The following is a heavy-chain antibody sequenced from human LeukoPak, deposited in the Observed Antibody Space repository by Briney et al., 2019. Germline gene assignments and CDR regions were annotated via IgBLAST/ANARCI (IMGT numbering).Heavy chain of an antibody. CDR3: ARTYYYDSSGLRY. J-gene: IGHJ4*02. CDR1: GFTFSSYV. CDR2: ISYDGSNK. D-gene: IGHD3-22*01. V-gene: IGHV3-30*03. Sequence: GGSLRLSCAASGFTFSSYVIHWVRQAPGKGLEWVAVISYDGSNKYYADSVKGRFTISRDNSKNTLYLQMNSLRAEDTAVYYCARTYYYDSSGLRYWGQGTLVTVSS.